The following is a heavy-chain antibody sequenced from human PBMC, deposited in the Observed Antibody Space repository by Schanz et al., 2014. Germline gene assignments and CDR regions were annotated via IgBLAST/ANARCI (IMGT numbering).Heavy chain of an antibody. V-gene: IGHV1-3*04. J-gene: IGHJ4*02. CDR1: GYTFTSYA. Sequence: QVQLVQSGAEVKKPGASVKVSCKASGYTFTSYAMHWVRQAPGHRPEWMGRINTGNGYTHYSETFQDRVTISAYTSASTAYMDLRSLRSDDTAVYYCARDQSPYTNSSDVRYFDYWGQGSLVTVSS. D-gene: IGHD6-6*01. CDR2: INTGNGYT. CDR3: ARDQSPYTNSSDVRYFDY.